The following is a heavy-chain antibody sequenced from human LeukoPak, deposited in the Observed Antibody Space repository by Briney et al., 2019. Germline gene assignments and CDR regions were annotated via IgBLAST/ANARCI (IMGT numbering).Heavy chain of an antibody. J-gene: IGHJ4*02. V-gene: IGHV3-30*18. CDR3: AKLVVVAATQNY. CDR1: GFTFSSYD. CDR2: ISYYESNK. D-gene: IGHD2-15*01. Sequence: GGSLRLSCAASGFTFSSYDMHWVRQAPGKGLEWVALISYYESNKYYADPVKGRFTISRDNSKNTLYLQMNSLRAEDTAVYYCAKLVVVAATQNYWGQGTLVTVSS.